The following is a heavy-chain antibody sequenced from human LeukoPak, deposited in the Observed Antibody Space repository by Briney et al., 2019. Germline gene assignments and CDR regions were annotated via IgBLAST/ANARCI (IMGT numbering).Heavy chain of an antibody. CDR1: GGXINSYY. CDR2: IYYIGST. V-gene: IGHV4-59*08. CDR3: ARRGYSSGSNWFDP. J-gene: IGHJ5*02. Sequence: SETLSLTCTVSGGXINSYYWSWIRQPPGKGLEWIGYIYYIGSTNYNPSLRGRATISVDTSNNQFYLRLSSVTAADTAVYYCARRGYSSGSNWFDPWGQGTLVTVSP. D-gene: IGHD6-19*01.